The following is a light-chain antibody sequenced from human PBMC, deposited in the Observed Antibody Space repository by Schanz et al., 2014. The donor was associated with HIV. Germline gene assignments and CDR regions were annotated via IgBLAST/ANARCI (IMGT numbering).Light chain of an antibody. J-gene: IGLJ3*02. Sequence: QSALTQPPSASGSPGQSVYISCTGTSSDVGGYYYVSWYQQHPGKAPKLMIYEVSKRPSGVPDRLSGSKSGNTASLTISGLQAEDEADYYCSSYAATSNVLFGGGTKLTVL. CDR1: SSDVGGYYY. V-gene: IGLV2-8*01. CDR2: EVS. CDR3: SSYAATSNVL.